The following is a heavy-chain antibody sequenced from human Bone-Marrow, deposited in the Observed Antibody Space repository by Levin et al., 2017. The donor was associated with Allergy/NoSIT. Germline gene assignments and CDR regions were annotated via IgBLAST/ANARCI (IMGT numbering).Heavy chain of an antibody. CDR3: ATVGRSTRPGY. D-gene: IGHD1-14*01. CDR2: ISDGGGAV. CDR1: GFTFSSFE. V-gene: IGHV3-48*03. Sequence: GGSLRLSCAASGFTFSSFEMNWVRQAPGKGLEWVSYISDGGGAVYYADSVKGRFTISRDNAKNSVYLQMNSLRAEDTGVYYCATVGRSTRPGYWGQGISVTISS. J-gene: IGHJ4*02.